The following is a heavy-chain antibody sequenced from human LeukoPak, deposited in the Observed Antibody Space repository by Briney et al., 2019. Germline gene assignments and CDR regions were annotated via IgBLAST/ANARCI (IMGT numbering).Heavy chain of an antibody. CDR1: GFTFGNAW. J-gene: IGHJ4*02. D-gene: IGHD3-16*02. Sequence: GGSLRLSRAASGFTFGNAWMSWVRQAPGKGLEWVGRIKSKTKSGTTDYAAPVKGRFTISRDDSKNTLYLQMNSLKTEDTAVYYCTTDYVWGTYRYFDYWGQGTLVTVSS. CDR3: TTDYVWGTYRYFDY. CDR2: IKSKTKSGTT. V-gene: IGHV3-15*01.